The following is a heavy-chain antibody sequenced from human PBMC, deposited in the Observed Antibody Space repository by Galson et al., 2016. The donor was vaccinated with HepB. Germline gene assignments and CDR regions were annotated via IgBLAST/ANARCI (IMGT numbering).Heavy chain of an antibody. Sequence: SLRLSCAVSGFSVKNNYVAWVRQTAGKRLEWVSAIYRGGAIFYADSVKGRFTISRDDVDNTVYLQMNSLTVDDTALYYCARGPYGSGSYYGLDYWGQGTLVTVSS. V-gene: IGHV3-53*01. J-gene: IGHJ4*02. D-gene: IGHD3-10*01. CDR1: GFSVKNNY. CDR2: IYRGGAI. CDR3: ARGPYGSGSYYGLDY.